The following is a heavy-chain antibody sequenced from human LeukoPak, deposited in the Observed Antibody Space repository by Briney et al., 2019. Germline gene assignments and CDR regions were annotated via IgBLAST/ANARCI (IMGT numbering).Heavy chain of an antibody. Sequence: SETLSLTCTVSGYSISSGYYWGWILQPPGKGLEGIGSIYHSGSTYYNPFLKSRVTISVDTSKNQFSLKLSSVTAADTAVYYCARSSRDTPYFDYWGQGTLVTVSS. V-gene: IGHV4-38-2*02. CDR3: ARSSRDTPYFDY. CDR1: GYSISSGYY. CDR2: IYHSGST. D-gene: IGHD5-18*01. J-gene: IGHJ4*02.